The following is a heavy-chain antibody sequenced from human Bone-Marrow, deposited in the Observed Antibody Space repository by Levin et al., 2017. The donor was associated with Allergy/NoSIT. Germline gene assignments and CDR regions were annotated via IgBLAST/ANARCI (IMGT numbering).Heavy chain of an antibody. CDR1: GYTFTSYD. J-gene: IGHJ6*02. Sequence: GASVKVSCKASGYTFTSYDINWVRQATGQGLEWMGWMNPNSGNTGYAQKFQGRVTMTRNTSISTAYMELSSLRSEDTAVYYCARAPSIIRRFGVVISLYYYYGMDVWGQGTTVTVSS. D-gene: IGHD3-3*01. CDR2: MNPNSGNT. CDR3: ARAPSIIRRFGVVISLYYYYGMDV. V-gene: IGHV1-8*01.